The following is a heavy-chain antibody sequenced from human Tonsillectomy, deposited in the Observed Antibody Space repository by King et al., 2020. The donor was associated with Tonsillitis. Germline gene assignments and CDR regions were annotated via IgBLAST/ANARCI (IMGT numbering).Heavy chain of an antibody. CDR3: ARESNRSSGHNYYYYYYMDV. D-gene: IGHD6-19*01. Sequence: QLVQSGAEVKKPGASVKVSCKASGYTFTSYYMHWVRQAPGQGLEWMGIINPSGGSTSYAQKFQGRVTMTRDTSTSTVYMELSSLRSEDTAVYYCARESNRSSGHNYYYYYYMDVWGEGTTVTVSS. V-gene: IGHV1-46*01. CDR1: GYTFTSYY. J-gene: IGHJ6*03. CDR2: INPSGGST.